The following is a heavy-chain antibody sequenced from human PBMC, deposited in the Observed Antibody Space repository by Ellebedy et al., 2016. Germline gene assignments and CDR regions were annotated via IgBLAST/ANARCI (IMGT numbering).Heavy chain of an antibody. V-gene: IGHV1-69*13. CDR3: ARDLRPAPLGMIVVGGDAFDI. D-gene: IGHD3-22*01. J-gene: IGHJ3*02. CDR2: IIPIFGTA. Sequence: SVKVSCXASGGTFSSYAISWVRQAPGQGLEWMGGIIPIFGTANYAQKFQGRVTITADESTSTAYMELSSLRSEDTAVYYCARDLRPAPLGMIVVGGDAFDIWGQGTMVTVSS. CDR1: GGTFSSYA.